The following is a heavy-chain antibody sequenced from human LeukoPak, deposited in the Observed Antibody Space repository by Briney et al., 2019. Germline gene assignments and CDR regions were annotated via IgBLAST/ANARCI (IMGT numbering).Heavy chain of an antibody. J-gene: IGHJ4*02. V-gene: IGHV3-48*03. CDR2: ISSSGSTI. CDR3: ARVATDDYGDY. CDR1: GFTFSSYE. Sequence: GGSLRLSCAASGFTFSSYEMNWVRQAPGKGLEWVSYISSSGSTIYYADSVKGRFTISRDNAKNSLYLQMNSLRAEDTAVYYCARVATDDYGDYWGQGTLVTVSS.